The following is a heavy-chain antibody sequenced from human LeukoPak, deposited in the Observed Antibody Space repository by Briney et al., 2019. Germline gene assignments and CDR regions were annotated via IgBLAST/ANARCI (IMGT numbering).Heavy chain of an antibody. Sequence: SETLSLPCSVSGGSISGYYWSWLRQSPGKGLVWIGYIYYSGSTNYNPSLKSRVTMSLDMSKNQFSLKLNSVTAADTALYYCARHFTYYYDSSGYPRDIFDIWGQGTMVTVSS. V-gene: IGHV4-59*08. D-gene: IGHD3-22*01. CDR3: ARHFTYYYDSSGYPRDIFDI. CDR2: IYYSGST. CDR1: GGSISGYY. J-gene: IGHJ3*02.